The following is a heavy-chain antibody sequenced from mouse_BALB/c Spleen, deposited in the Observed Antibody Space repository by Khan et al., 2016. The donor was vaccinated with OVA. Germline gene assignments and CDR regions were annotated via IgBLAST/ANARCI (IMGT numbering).Heavy chain of an antibody. J-gene: IGHJ3*01. CDR3: ARDYWFTY. Sequence: EVELVESGGDLVKPGGSLKLSCAASGFTFSNYAMSWVRQTPEKRLEWVASISSGGTTYFPDSVKGRFTISRDNGRNILYLQMRSRRSEDTAMYYCARDYWFTYWGQGTLVTVSA. V-gene: IGHV5-6-5*01. CDR1: GFTFSNYA. CDR2: ISSGGTT.